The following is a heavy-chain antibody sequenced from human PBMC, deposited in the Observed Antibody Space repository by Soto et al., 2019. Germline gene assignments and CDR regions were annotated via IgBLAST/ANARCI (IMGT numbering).Heavy chain of an antibody. J-gene: IGHJ4*02. V-gene: IGHV3-21*01. Sequence: PGGSLRLSCAASGFTFSSYSINWVRQAPGKGLEWVSSISSSSSYIYYADSVKGRFTISRDNAKNSLYLQMNSLRAEDTAVYYCARARTTVTTPDYWGQGTLVTVSS. D-gene: IGHD4-17*01. CDR2: ISSSSSYI. CDR1: GFTFSSYS. CDR3: ARARTTVTTPDY.